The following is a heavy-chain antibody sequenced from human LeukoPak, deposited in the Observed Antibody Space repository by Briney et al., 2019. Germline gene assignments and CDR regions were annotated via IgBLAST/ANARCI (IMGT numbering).Heavy chain of an antibody. CDR3: ARAPGPPTGTVFDY. CDR1: GFTFSDFA. CDR2: ISSSSSTI. D-gene: IGHD1-1*01. Sequence: GGSLRLSCAASGFTFSDFAMTWVRQAPGKGLEWVSYISSSSSTIYYADSVKGRFTISRDNAKNSLYLQMNSLRAEDTAVYYCARAPGPPTGTVFDYWGQGTLVTVSS. J-gene: IGHJ4*02. V-gene: IGHV3-48*01.